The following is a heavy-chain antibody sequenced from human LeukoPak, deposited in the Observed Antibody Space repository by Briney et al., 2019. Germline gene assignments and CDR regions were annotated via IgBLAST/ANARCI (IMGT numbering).Heavy chain of an antibody. CDR2: IRYDGSNK. J-gene: IGHJ6*03. Sequence: PGGSLRLSCAASGFTFSDFYMTWIRQAPGKGLEWVAFIRYDGSNKYYADSVKGRFTISRDNSKNTLYLQMNSLRAEDTAVYYCAKDGIAITFGGVIVPAYYYYYMDVWGKGTTVTISS. V-gene: IGHV3-30*02. CDR1: GFTFSDFY. CDR3: AKDGIAITFGGVIVPAYYYYYMDV. D-gene: IGHD3-16*02.